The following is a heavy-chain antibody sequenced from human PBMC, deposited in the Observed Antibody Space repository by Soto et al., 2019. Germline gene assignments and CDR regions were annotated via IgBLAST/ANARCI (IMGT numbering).Heavy chain of an antibody. J-gene: IGHJ4*02. CDR2: IDPSDSQT. Sequence: GHSLKLSFKGSGYSFACYWITWVRQKPGKGLEWMGRIDPSDSQTYYSPSFRGHVTISATKSITTVFLQWSSLRASDTAMYYCARQIYDSDTGPNFQYYFDSWGQGTPVTVS. D-gene: IGHD3-22*01. CDR1: GYSFACYW. CDR3: ARQIYDSDTGPNFQYYFDS. V-gene: IGHV5-10-1*01.